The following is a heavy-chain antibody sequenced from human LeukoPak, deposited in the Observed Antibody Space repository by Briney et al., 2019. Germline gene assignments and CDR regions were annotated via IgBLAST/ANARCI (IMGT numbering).Heavy chain of an antibody. Sequence: ASVKVSCKASGYIFTNFPMNWVRQAPGQGLEWMGWITTNTGNPTYAQGFTGRFVFSLDTSVSTAYLQISSLKAEDTAVYYCARRPYYDSSGGLDYWGQGTLVTVSS. CDR2: ITTNTGNP. J-gene: IGHJ4*02. D-gene: IGHD3-22*01. CDR3: ARRPYYDSSGGLDY. V-gene: IGHV7-4-1*02. CDR1: GYIFTNFP.